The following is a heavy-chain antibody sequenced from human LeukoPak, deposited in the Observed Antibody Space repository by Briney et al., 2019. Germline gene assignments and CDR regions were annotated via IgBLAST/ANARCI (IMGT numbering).Heavy chain of an antibody. D-gene: IGHD6-13*01. J-gene: IGHJ5*02. V-gene: IGHV5-51*01. Sequence: GESLKISCKGSGYSFTSYWIGWVRQMPGKGLEWMGIIYPGDSDTRYSPSFQGQVTISADKSISTAYLQWSSLKASDTAMYYCVRSSSSWYLWFDPWGQGTLVTVSS. CDR2: IYPGDSDT. CDR3: VRSSSSWYLWFDP. CDR1: GYSFTSYW.